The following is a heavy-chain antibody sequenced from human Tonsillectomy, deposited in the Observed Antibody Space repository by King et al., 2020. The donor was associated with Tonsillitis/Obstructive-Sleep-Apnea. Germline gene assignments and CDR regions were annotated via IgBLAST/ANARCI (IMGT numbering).Heavy chain of an antibody. J-gene: IGHJ4*02. D-gene: IGHD2-8*01. CDR1: GGSISSSRDY. Sequence: QLQESGPGLVKPSETLSLTCTVSGGSISSSRDYWGWIRQTPGKGLEWIGSIYYSGSTYYNPSLKSRVTISVDTSKNQFSLKLSSVTAADTAVYYCARPLETGMVDYWGQGTLVTVSS. V-gene: IGHV4-39*01. CDR2: IYYSGST. CDR3: ARPLETGMVDY.